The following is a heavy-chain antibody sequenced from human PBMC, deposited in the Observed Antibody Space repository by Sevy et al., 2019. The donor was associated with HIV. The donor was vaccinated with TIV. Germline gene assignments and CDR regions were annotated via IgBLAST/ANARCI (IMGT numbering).Heavy chain of an antibody. CDR2: MKPDGSEK. V-gene: IGHV3-7*01. Sequence: GGSLRLSCVASGFTFKNYWLNWVRQAPGKGLEWVANMKPDGSEKYYSDSLKGRFTISRDNAKNSLFLQMNSLRVEDTAVYYCARSDEDGPQLVWYGELLSNFDYWGQGNLVTVSS. J-gene: IGHJ4*02. D-gene: IGHD3-10*01. CDR3: ARSDEDGPQLVWYGELLSNFDY. CDR1: GFTFKNYW.